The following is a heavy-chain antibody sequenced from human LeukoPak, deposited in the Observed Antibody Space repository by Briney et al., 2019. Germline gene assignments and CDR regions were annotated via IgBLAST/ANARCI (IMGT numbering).Heavy chain of an antibody. J-gene: IGHJ3*02. CDR3: ARDHSPSSKLDAFDI. D-gene: IGHD6-6*01. CDR2: INPNSGGT. V-gene: IGHV1-2*02. CDR1: GYTFTGYY. Sequence: ASVKVSCKASGYTFTGYYMHWVRQAPGQGLEWMGWINPNSGGTNYAQKFQGRVTMTRDTSISTAYMELSRLRSDDTAVYYCARDHSPSSKLDAFDIWGQGTMVTVSS.